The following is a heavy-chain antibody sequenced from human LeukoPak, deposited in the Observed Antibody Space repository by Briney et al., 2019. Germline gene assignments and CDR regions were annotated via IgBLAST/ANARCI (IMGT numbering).Heavy chain of an antibody. D-gene: IGHD3-22*01. J-gene: IGHJ4*02. Sequence: ASVKVSCKASGGTFTSYAISWVRQAPGQGLEWMGGIIPIFGTANYAQKFQGRVTITADESTSTAYMELSSLRSEDTAVYYCARELSYYYDSSGYFDYWGQGTLVTVSS. CDR2: IIPIFGTA. CDR1: GGTFTSYA. V-gene: IGHV1-69*13. CDR3: ARELSYYYDSSGYFDY.